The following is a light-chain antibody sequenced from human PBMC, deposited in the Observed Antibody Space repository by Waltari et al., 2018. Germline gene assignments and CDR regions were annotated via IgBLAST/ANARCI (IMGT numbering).Light chain of an antibody. CDR1: QSIGNW. CDR2: KAS. Sequence: DIQMTQSPSTLSASVGDRVPITCRASQSIGNWLAWYQQKPGKAPKLLIQKASSLESGVPSRFSGSGSGTEFTLTISSLQSEDFAVYYCQQYNNWPLTFGQGTKLEIK. J-gene: IGKJ2*01. CDR3: QQYNNWPLT. V-gene: IGKV1-5*03.